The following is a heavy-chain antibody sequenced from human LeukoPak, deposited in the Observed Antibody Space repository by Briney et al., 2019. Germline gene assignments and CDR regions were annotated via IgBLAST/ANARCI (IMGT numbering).Heavy chain of an antibody. CDR1: GFTFDDYA. Sequence: GGSLRLSCAASGFTFDDYAMHWVRQATGKGLEWVSVIGTSGDTYYAGSVKGRFTISRENAKNSLYLQMNSLTAGDTAVYFCSRVGSSGWPNYFDSWGQGTLVTVSS. CDR2: IGTSGDT. J-gene: IGHJ4*02. V-gene: IGHV3-13*04. D-gene: IGHD6-19*01. CDR3: SRVGSSGWPNYFDS.